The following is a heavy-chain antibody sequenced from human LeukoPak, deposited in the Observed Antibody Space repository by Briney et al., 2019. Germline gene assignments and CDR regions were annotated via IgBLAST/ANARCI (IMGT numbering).Heavy chain of an antibody. CDR3: ARRRGIAVAGGRFDY. CDR1: GGSISSYY. J-gene: IGHJ4*02. D-gene: IGHD6-19*01. V-gene: IGHV4-59*08. CDR2: IYYSGST. Sequence: PSETLSLTCIVSGGSISSYYWSWIRQPPGKGLEWIGYIYYSGSTNYNPSLKSRVTISIDTSKNQFSLKLTSVTAADTAVYYCARRRGIAVAGGRFDYWGQGALVTVSS.